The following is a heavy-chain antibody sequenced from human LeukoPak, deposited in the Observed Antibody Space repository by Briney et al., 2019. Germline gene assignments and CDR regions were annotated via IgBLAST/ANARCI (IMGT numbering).Heavy chain of an antibody. J-gene: IGHJ4*02. CDR3: AKESSGYSYGYPNYFDY. CDR1: GSTFNG. CDR2: ISGGSDTT. D-gene: IGHD5-18*01. V-gene: IGHV3-23*01. Sequence: GTLRLSCEASGSTFNGITWVRQAPGKGLEWVSGISGGSDTTHYAASVKGRFTISRDNSKNTLYLQMNSLRAEDTAVYYCAKESSGYSYGYPNYFDYWGQGTLVTVSS.